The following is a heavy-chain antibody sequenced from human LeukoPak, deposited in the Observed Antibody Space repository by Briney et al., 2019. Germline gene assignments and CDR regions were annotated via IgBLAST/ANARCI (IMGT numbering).Heavy chain of an antibody. D-gene: IGHD3-3*01. CDR2: IYYSGST. Sequence: SETLSLTCTVSGGSMSSYYWSWIRQPPGKGLEWIGYIYYSGSTNYNPSLKSRVTISVDRSKNQFSLKLSSVTAADTAVYYCAREATDDYDFWSGYSYNWFDPWGQGTLVTVSS. CDR3: AREATDDYDFWSGYSYNWFDP. J-gene: IGHJ5*02. CDR1: GGSMSSYY. V-gene: IGHV4-59*12.